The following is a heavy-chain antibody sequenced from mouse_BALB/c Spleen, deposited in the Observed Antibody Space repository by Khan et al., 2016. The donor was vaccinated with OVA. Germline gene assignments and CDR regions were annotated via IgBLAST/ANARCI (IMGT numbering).Heavy chain of an antibody. CDR2: IWGDGST. CDR3: ARAYYGNYREAMDY. Sequence: QMQLEESGPGLVAPSQSLSITCTVSGFSLTGYGVNWVRQPPGKGLEWLGMIWGDGSTDYNSALKSRPSISKDNSKSQVFLKMNSLQTDDTARYYCARAYYGNYREAMDYWGQGTSVTVSS. D-gene: IGHD2-10*01. V-gene: IGHV2-6-7*01. CDR1: GFSLTGYG. J-gene: IGHJ4*01.